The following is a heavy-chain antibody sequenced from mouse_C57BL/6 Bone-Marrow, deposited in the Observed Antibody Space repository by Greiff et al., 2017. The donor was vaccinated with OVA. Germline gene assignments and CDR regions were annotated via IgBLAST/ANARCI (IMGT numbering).Heavy chain of an antibody. CDR2: ISDGGSYT. CDR1: GFTFSSYA. CDR3: AREGPYYYGSPYWYFDV. Sequence: EVQVVESGGGLVKPGGSLKLSCAASGFTFSSYAMSWVRQTPEKRLEWVATISDGGSYTYYPDNVKGRFTISRDNAKNNLYLQMRHLKSEDTAMYYCAREGPYYYGSPYWYFDVWGTGTTVTVSS. D-gene: IGHD1-1*01. J-gene: IGHJ1*03. V-gene: IGHV5-4*01.